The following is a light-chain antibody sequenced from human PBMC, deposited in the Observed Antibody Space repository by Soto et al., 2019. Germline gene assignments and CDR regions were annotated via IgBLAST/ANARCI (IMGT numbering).Light chain of an antibody. CDR1: SSDVGDYNY. J-gene: IGLJ1*01. Sequence: QPVLTQPPSASGSPGQSVTISCTGTSSDVGDYNYVSWYQQHPGKAPKLMIYEVSKRPSGVPDRFSGSKSANTASLTVSGLQADDEADYYCSSYAGSDNYVFGTGTKLTVL. CDR3: SSYAGSDNYV. CDR2: EVS. V-gene: IGLV2-8*01.